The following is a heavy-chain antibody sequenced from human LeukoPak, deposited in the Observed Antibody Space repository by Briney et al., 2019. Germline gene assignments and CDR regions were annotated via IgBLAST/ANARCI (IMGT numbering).Heavy chain of an antibody. CDR3: ARASRNYDILTGYYHDAFDI. CDR2: INHSGST. Sequence: PSETLSLTCAVYGGSFSGYYWSWIRQPPGKGLEWIGEINHSGSTYYNPSLKSRVTISVDTSKNQFSLKLSSVTAADTAVYYCARASRNYDILTGYYHDAFDIWGQGTMVTVSS. J-gene: IGHJ3*02. V-gene: IGHV4-34*01. CDR1: GGSFSGYY. D-gene: IGHD3-9*01.